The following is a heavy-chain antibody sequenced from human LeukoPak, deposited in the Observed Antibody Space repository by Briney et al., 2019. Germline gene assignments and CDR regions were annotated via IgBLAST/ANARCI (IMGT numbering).Heavy chain of an antibody. CDR3: AREAPIRGFDP. J-gene: IGHJ5*02. CDR1: GGSISSYY. V-gene: IGHV4-59*01. CDR2: IYYSGST. D-gene: IGHD3-10*01. Sequence: PSETLSLTCTVSGGSISSYYWSWIRQPPGKGLEWIGYIYYSGSTNYNPSLKSRVTISVDTSKNQFSLKLSSVTAADTAVYYCAREAPIRGFDPWGQGTLVTVSS.